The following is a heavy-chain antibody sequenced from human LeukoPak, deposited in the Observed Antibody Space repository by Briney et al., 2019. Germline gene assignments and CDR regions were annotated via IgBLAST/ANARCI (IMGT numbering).Heavy chain of an antibody. CDR3: AKAKQLALPGFDY. CDR2: ISCSGGST. V-gene: IGHV3-23*01. D-gene: IGHD6-13*01. J-gene: IGHJ4*02. CDR1: GFTFSSYA. Sequence: GGSLRLSCAASGFTFSSYAMSWVRQAPGKGLEWVASISCSGGSTYYADSVKGRFTISRDNSKNTLYLQMNSLRAEDTAVYYCAKAKQLALPGFDYWGQGTLVTVSS.